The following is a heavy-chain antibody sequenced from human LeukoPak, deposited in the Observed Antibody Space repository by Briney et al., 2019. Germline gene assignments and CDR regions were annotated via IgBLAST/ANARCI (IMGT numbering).Heavy chain of an antibody. CDR2: IYTSGTT. V-gene: IGHV4-61*02. CDR1: GVSIRSGSYY. CDR3: ARDHGIATSSLSEYYLDV. D-gene: IGHD1-14*01. Sequence: SQTLSLTCTVSGVSIRSGSYYWSWIRQPAGKGLEWIGRIYTSGTTNYNPSLKSRVTISVGTSKSQFSLKLNSVTAADTAVYYCARDHGIATSSLSEYYLDVWGKGTTVTISS. J-gene: IGHJ6*03.